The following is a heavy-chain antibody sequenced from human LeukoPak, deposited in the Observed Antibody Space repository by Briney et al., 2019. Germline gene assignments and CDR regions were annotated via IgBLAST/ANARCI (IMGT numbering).Heavy chain of an antibody. J-gene: IGHJ5*02. D-gene: IGHD3-22*01. CDR3: ARDFSPYYYDSSGYNPGWFDP. CDR1: GGTFSSYA. CDR2: IIPILGIA. V-gene: IGHV1-69*04. Sequence: ASVKVSCKASGGTFSSYAISWVRQAPGQGLEWMGRIIPILGIANYAQKCQGRVTITADKSTSTAYMELSSLRSEDTAVYYCARDFSPYYYDSSGYNPGWFDPWGQGTLVTVSS.